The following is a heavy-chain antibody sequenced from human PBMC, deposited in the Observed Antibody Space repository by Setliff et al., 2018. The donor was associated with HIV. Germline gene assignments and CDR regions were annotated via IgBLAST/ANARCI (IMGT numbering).Heavy chain of an antibody. CDR2: INPNSGGT. Sequence: ASVKVSCKASGYSFTDYYMHWVRQAPGQGLEWMGWINPNSGGTNFAQKLQGRVTMTRDTSISTAYMELYRLRSDDTAVYYCARVRVRGDTDYYYCMDVWGKGTTVTVSS. V-gene: IGHV1-2*02. D-gene: IGHD3-10*01. CDR1: GYSFTDYY. CDR3: ARVRVRGDTDYYYCMDV. J-gene: IGHJ6*03.